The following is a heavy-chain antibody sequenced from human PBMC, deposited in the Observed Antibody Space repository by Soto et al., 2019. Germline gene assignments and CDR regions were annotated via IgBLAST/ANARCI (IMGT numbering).Heavy chain of an antibody. J-gene: IGHJ5*02. CDR1: GYTFTSYG. D-gene: IGHD3-3*01. CDR3: ARLPPGAWSGLGWFDP. V-gene: IGHV1-18*01. Sequence: GASVKVSCKASGYTFTSYGISWVRQAPGQGLEWMGWISAYNGNTNYAQKLQGRVTMTTDTSTSTAYMELRSLRSDDTAVYYCARLPPGAWSGLGWFDPWGQGTMVTVSS. CDR2: ISAYNGNT.